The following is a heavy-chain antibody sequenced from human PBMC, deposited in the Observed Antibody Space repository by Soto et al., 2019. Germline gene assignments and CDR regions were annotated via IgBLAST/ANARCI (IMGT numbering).Heavy chain of an antibody. D-gene: IGHD1-7*01. CDR3: ASGRNWKYES. V-gene: IGHV4-31*03. CDR1: GGSISSEGYY. Sequence: SETLSLTCTVSGGSISSEGYYWSWIRQYPAKGLEWIGYIHYIGNTYYNPSLKSRVTISVDPSKNQFSLKLTSVTAADTAVYYCASGRNWKYESWGLGTLVTVSS. J-gene: IGHJ5*02. CDR2: IHYIGNT.